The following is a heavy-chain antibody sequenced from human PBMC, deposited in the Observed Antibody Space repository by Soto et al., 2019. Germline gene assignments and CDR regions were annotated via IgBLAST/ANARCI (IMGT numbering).Heavy chain of an antibody. CDR3: ARGKFYAFDI. V-gene: IGHV4-4*02. Sequence: SVTLPLTWAVSGGSISIPNWWAWVRQAPGKGLEWIGEIDHSGTTNYNPSLNSRVTISLDRSKNQFSLRLSSVAAADTAVYFCARGKFYAFDIWGQGTMVTV. J-gene: IGHJ3*02. CDR1: GGSISIPNW. CDR2: IDHSGTT.